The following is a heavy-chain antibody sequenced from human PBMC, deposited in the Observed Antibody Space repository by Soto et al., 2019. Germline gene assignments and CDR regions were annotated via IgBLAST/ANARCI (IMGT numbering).Heavy chain of an antibody. V-gene: IGHV5-51*01. J-gene: IGHJ6*01. Sequence: GESLKISCKGSGYSFTSYCLGWVSQMPGKGLEWMGIIYPGASDTRYSPSFQGQVTISAAKSISTAYLQRSSLKASDAAMYDCVRQTPPHGPYAMDLWGQGTKLTVSS. CDR3: VRQTPPHGPYAMDL. CDR1: GYSFTSYC. CDR2: IYPGASDT.